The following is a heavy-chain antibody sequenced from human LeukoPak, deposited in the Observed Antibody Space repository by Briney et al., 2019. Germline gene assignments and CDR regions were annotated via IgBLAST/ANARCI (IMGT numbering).Heavy chain of an antibody. Sequence: PSETLSLTCTVSGGSMSSGDYYWSWIRQHPGKGLEWIGYISYSGSTYYNPSLKSRLTISVDTSKNHFSLKLSSVTAADTAVYYCARGGPSILTGYYNPFDYWGQGTLVTVSS. D-gene: IGHD3-9*01. CDR2: ISYSGST. J-gene: IGHJ4*02. CDR3: ARGGPSILTGYYNPFDY. V-gene: IGHV4-30-4*08. CDR1: GGSMSSGDYY.